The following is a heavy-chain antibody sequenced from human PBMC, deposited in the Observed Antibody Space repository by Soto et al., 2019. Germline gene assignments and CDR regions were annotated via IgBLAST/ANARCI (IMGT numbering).Heavy chain of an antibody. CDR2: ISAYNGNT. Sequence: GASVKVCCKASGYTFTSYGISWVRQAPGQGLEWMGWISAYNGNTNYAQKLQGRVTMTTDTSTSTAYMELRSLRSDDTAVYYCASTEAAGYNWFDPWGQGTLVTVSS. D-gene: IGHD6-13*01. J-gene: IGHJ5*02. CDR3: ASTEAAGYNWFDP. V-gene: IGHV1-18*01. CDR1: GYTFTSYG.